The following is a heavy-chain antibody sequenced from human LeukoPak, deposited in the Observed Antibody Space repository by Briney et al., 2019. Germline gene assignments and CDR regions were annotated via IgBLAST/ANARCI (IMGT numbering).Heavy chain of an antibody. D-gene: IGHD3-10*01. CDR1: GFTFSSYG. V-gene: IGHV3-30*03. Sequence: GGSQRLSCAASGFTFSSYGMHWVRQAPGKGLEWVAVISYDGSNKYYADSVKGRFTISRDNAKNSLYLQMNSLRAEDTAVYYCASALTMVRGYFDYWGQGTLVTVSS. J-gene: IGHJ4*02. CDR2: ISYDGSNK. CDR3: ASALTMVRGYFDY.